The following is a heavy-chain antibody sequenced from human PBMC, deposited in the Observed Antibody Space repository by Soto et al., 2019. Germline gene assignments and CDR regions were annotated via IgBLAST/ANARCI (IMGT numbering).Heavy chain of an antibody. CDR3: GRGRSGQLVVFY. Sequence: GASVKVSCKASGYTFTGHYIHWVRQAPGQGPEWMGEIGPASGDTRYAQKFQGRVTMTRDPSITTVYMELNNLSPDGTAVYYCGRGRSGQLVVFYWGQGTQVTVSS. D-gene: IGHD3-10*01. CDR1: GYTFTGHY. J-gene: IGHJ4*02. V-gene: IGHV1-2*02. CDR2: IGPASGDT.